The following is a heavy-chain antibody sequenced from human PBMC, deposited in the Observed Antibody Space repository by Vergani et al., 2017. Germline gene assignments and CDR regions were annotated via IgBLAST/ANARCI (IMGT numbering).Heavy chain of an antibody. Sequence: QVQLQESGPGLVRPSQTLSLTCTVSGGSISSGSYYWSWFRQPAGKGLDWIGHISASGNASHSPSLKTRVPMSVDTSKNQFSLTVTSVTAADTAIYFCARRSGGYYSGGKVHPLRTAFDVWGHGTVVTVSS. CDR2: ISASGNA. CDR1: GGSISSGSYY. CDR3: ARRSGGYYSGGKVHPLRTAFDV. D-gene: IGHD2-15*01. J-gene: IGHJ3*01. V-gene: IGHV4-61*02.